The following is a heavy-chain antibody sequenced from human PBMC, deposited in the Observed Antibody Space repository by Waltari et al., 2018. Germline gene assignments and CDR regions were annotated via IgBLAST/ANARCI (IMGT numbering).Heavy chain of an antibody. Sequence: QLQLQESGPGLVKPSETLSLTCTVPGGSLSSSSYYWCWIRQPPGKGLEWIGSIYYSGSTYYNPSLKSRVTISVDTSKNQFSLKLSSVTAADTAVYYCARQIAVAAPFDYWGQGTLVTVSS. CDR2: IYYSGST. CDR1: GGSLSSSSYY. D-gene: IGHD2-15*01. V-gene: IGHV4-39*01. CDR3: ARQIAVAAPFDY. J-gene: IGHJ4*02.